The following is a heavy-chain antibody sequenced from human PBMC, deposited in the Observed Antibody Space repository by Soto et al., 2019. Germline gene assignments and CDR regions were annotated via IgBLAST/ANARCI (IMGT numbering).Heavy chain of an antibody. Sequence: QVQLVQSGAEVKKPESSVKVSCKASGGTLTNYVVNWVRQAPGQGLEWLGWIMPLSGTTKYAQKFQGGVTIIAESSANTVYLELKNLTAEDTALDYWATDGFGGNSLGHWGQGTLVTVSS. CDR3: ATDGFGGNSLGH. D-gene: IGHD3-16*01. V-gene: IGHV1-69*01. CDR2: IMPLSGTT. J-gene: IGHJ5*02. CDR1: GGTLTNYV.